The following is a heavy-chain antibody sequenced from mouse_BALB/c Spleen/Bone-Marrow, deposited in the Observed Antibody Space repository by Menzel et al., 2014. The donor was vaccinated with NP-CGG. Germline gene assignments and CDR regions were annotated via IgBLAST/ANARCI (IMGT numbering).Heavy chain of an antibody. Sequence: EVMLVESGGGLVQPGGSLKLSCAASGFDFSRYWMSWVRQAPGKGLQWIGEINPESNTINYSPSLKDKFIISRDNAKNTLYLQMSKVKSEDAALYCCARLGYYGWCAYWGQGTLGTVSA. CDR3: ARLGYYGWCAY. J-gene: IGHJ3*01. CDR2: INPESNTI. CDR1: GFDFSRYW. V-gene: IGHV4-1*02. D-gene: IGHD2-3*01.